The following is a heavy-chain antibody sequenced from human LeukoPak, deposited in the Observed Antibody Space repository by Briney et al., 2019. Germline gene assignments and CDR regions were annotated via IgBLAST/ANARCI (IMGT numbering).Heavy chain of an antibody. Sequence: GGSLRLSCAASGFTFSSYEMNWVRQAPGKGLEWVSYISSSGSTIYYADSVKGRFTISRDNARNSLYLQMNSLRVEDTAIYYCARDPYNGAYSEGYYYYYMDVWGKGTTVTVSS. J-gene: IGHJ6*03. CDR3: ARDPYNGAYSEGYYYYYMDV. D-gene: IGHD1-1*01. V-gene: IGHV3-48*03. CDR1: GFTFSSYE. CDR2: ISSSGSTI.